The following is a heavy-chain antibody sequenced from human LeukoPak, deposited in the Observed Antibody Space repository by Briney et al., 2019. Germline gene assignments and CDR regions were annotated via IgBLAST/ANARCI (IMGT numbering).Heavy chain of an antibody. CDR1: GFTFSSYA. CDR2: ISYDGSNK. J-gene: IGHJ4*02. Sequence: PGRSLRLSCAASGFTFSSYAMHWVRQAPGKGLEWVAVISYDGSNKYYADSVKGRFTISRDNSKNTLYLQMNSLRAEDTAVYYCARQMTPHGNFDYWGQGTLVTVSS. CDR3: ARQMTPHGNFDY. V-gene: IGHV3-30-3*01. D-gene: IGHD1-26*01.